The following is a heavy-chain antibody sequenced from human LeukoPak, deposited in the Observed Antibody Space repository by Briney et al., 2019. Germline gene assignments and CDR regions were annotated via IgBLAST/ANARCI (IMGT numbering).Heavy chain of an antibody. CDR3: AKDPVRGATVVTSSPTDRCR. J-gene: IGHJ4*02. D-gene: IGHD4-23*01. CDR1: GFTLSRPA. V-gene: IGHV3-23*01. Sequence: GSLRPSFAASGFTLSRPAMSWVRPAPGEGLEWGSAISGSGGSTYYADSVKGRFTISRDNSKNTLYLQMNSLRAEDTAVYYCAKDPVRGATVVTSSPTDRCRWGQGTLVTVSS. CDR2: ISGSGGST.